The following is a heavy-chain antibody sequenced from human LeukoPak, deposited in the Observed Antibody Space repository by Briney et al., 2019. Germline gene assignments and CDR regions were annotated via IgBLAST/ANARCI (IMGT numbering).Heavy chain of an antibody. V-gene: IGHV4-59*01. Sequence: PSETLSLTCTVSGGSISSYYWSWIRQPPGKGLEWIGYIYYSGSTNYNPSLKSRVIISVDTSKNQFSLKLSSVTAADTAVYYCARGTTIFGVVQYYYYYYMDVWGKGTTVTVSS. CDR2: IYYSGST. CDR1: GGSISSYY. D-gene: IGHD3-3*01. CDR3: ARGTTIFGVVQYYYYYYMDV. J-gene: IGHJ6*03.